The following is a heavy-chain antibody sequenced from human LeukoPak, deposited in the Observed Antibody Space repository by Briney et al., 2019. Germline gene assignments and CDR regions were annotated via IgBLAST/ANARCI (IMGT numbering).Heavy chain of an antibody. J-gene: IGHJ4*02. V-gene: IGHV3-53*01. CDR3: ARGSYYYDSSGYLVYFDY. CDR1: GFTVSSNY. Sequence: GGSLRLSCAASGFTVSSNYMSWVRQAPGKGLEWVSVIYSGGSTYYADSVKGRFTISRDNSKNTLYLQMNSLRAEDTAVYYCARGSYYYDSSGYLVYFDYWGQGTLVTVSS. CDR2: IYSGGST. D-gene: IGHD3-22*01.